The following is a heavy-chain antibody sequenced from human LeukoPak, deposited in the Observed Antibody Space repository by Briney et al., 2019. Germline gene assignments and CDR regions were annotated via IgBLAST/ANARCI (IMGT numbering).Heavy chain of an antibody. Sequence: ASVKVSCKASGHTFTSYYMHWVRQAPGQGLEWMGIINPSGGSTSYAQKFQGRVTMTRDTSTSTVYMELSSLRSEDTAVYYCATGQPWELPTLWGQGTLVTVSS. J-gene: IGHJ4*02. CDR2: INPSGGST. D-gene: IGHD1-26*01. V-gene: IGHV1-46*01. CDR3: ATGQPWELPTL. CDR1: GHTFTSYY.